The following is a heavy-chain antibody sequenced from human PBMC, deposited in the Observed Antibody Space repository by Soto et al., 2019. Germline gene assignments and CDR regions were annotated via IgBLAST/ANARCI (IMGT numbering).Heavy chain of an antibody. J-gene: IGHJ5*02. CDR2: IYYSGST. Sequence: QVQLQESGPGLVKPSETLSLTCTVSGGSISSYYWSWIRQPPGKGLEWIGYIYYSGSTNYNPSLKRRVTISVDTSKNPFSLKLSSVTAADTAVYYCARTYYGSGSATFDPWGQGTLVTVSS. V-gene: IGHV4-59*01. D-gene: IGHD3-10*01. CDR1: GGSISSYY. CDR3: ARTYYGSGSATFDP.